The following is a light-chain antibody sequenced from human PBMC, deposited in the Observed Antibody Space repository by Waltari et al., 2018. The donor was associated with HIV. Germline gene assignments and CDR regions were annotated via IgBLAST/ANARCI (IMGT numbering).Light chain of an antibody. Sequence: SYVLTPPPSVSVAPGKTARITCWGNNIGIKRVHWYQQKPGQAPVLVIYDDSDRPPGIPERFSGSNSGNTATLTISRVEAGDEADYYCQVWDSSSDLNWVFGGGTKLTVL. J-gene: IGLJ3*02. V-gene: IGLV3-21*04. CDR2: DDS. CDR1: NIGIKR. CDR3: QVWDSSSDLNWV.